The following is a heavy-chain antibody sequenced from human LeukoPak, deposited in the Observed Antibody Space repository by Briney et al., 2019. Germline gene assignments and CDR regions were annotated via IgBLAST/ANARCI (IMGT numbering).Heavy chain of an antibody. CDR2: FNPSGDST. V-gene: IGHV1-46*01. J-gene: IGHJ4*02. CDR3: ARTSSVLYGFDY. D-gene: IGHD5/OR15-5a*01. Sequence: ASVTVSCKASGYMFTRYNIHWVRQAPGQGLEWLGLFNPSGDSTSYAQKFQGRVTMTRDTSTSTVYMELSSLRSEDTAVYYCARTSSVLYGFDYWGQGTLVIVSS. CDR1: GYMFTRYN.